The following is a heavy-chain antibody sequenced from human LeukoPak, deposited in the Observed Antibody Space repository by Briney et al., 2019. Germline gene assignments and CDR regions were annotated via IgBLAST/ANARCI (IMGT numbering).Heavy chain of an antibody. CDR3: ARGLRRPAEDIVVVPAANWFDP. Sequence: KPSETLSLTCAVYGGSFSGYYWSWIRQPPGKGLEWIGEINHSGSTNYNPSPKSRVTISVDTSKNQFSLKLSSVTAADTAVYYCARGLRRPAEDIVVVPAANWFDPWGQGTLVTVSS. D-gene: IGHD2-2*01. J-gene: IGHJ5*02. V-gene: IGHV4-34*01. CDR2: INHSGST. CDR1: GGSFSGYY.